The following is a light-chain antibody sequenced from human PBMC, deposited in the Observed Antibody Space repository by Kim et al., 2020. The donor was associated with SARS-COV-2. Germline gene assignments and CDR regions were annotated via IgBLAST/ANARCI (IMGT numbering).Light chain of an antibody. CDR1: QSVTSNF. J-gene: IGKJ2*01. CDR2: GAS. Sequence: LSSGERSHLSCMDSQSVTSNFLAWYRQNPGQAPRLLMYGASRRATGIPDRFSGSGSGTEFTLTISRLEPEDFAVYYCQQYNSSPYTFGQGTKLEI. CDR3: QQYNSSPYT. V-gene: IGKV3-20*01.